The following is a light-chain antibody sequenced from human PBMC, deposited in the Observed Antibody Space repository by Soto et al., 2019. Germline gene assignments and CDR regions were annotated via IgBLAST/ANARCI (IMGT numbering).Light chain of an antibody. CDR2: GAS. Sequence: EIVLTQSPGTLSLSPGERATLSCRASQSVTGSYLAWYQQKPGQAPRLLIYGASSRASGIPDRFSGSGSGTDVTLTISRLEPEDFAVYYGQQYGSSPPVTFGPGTKVD. J-gene: IGKJ3*01. CDR3: QQYGSSPPVT. CDR1: QSVTGSY. V-gene: IGKV3-20*01.